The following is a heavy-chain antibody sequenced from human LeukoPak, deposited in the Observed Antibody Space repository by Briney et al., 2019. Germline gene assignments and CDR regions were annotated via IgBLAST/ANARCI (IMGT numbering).Heavy chain of an antibody. Sequence: GRSLRLSCAASGFTFSSYGMHWVRQAPGKGLEWVAVISYDGSNKYYADSVKGRFTISRDNSKNTLYLQMNSLRAEDAAVYYCAIGGRYDSSGYATPFDYWGQGTLVTVSS. J-gene: IGHJ4*02. D-gene: IGHD3-22*01. V-gene: IGHV3-30*03. CDR2: ISYDGSNK. CDR3: AIGGRYDSSGYATPFDY. CDR1: GFTFSSYG.